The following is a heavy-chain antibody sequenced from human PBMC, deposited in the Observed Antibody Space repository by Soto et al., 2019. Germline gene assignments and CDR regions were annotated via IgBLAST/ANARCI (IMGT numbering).Heavy chain of an antibody. CDR3: ARGTSWQLPFDY. CDR1: SDSISSYY. J-gene: IGHJ4*02. CDR2: ISYSWST. D-gene: IGHD6-13*01. V-gene: IGHV4-59*01. Sequence: QVQLQESGPGLVKPSETLSLTCTVSSDSISSYYWSWIRQPPGKRLWRIGYISYSWSTEYNPSLKSRVTISGDTSKTQFSLKVSSVTAADTAVYYCARGTSWQLPFDYWGQGTLVTVSS.